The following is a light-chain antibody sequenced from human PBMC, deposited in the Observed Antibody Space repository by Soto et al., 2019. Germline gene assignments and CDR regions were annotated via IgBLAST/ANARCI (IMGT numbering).Light chain of an antibody. J-gene: IGKJ4*01. CDR3: QQFSSYPLT. CDR2: DAS. V-gene: IGKV3-20*01. CDR1: QRIIRY. Sequence: IVLTQSPGTLSLSPGERTTLSCRASQRIIRYLSWYQQKPGQAPRLLIYDASSRATGIPDRFSGGGSGTDFTLTISRLEPEDFAVYYCQQFSSYPLTFGGGTKVDIK.